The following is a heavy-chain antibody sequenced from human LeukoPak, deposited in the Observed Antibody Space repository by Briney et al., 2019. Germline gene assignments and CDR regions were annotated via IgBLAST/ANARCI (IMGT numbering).Heavy chain of an antibody. CDR3: ARQIASAGTAGFDF. CDR1: GGSISSYY. D-gene: IGHD6-13*01. J-gene: IGHJ4*02. V-gene: IGHV4-4*07. Sequence: SETLSLTCTVSGGSISSYYWSWIRQPAGKGLEWIGRIYSTGSTNYNPSLKSRVTMSVDTSKNQFSLRLRSVTAADTAVYYCARQIASAGTAGFDFRGQGALVTVSS. CDR2: IYSTGST.